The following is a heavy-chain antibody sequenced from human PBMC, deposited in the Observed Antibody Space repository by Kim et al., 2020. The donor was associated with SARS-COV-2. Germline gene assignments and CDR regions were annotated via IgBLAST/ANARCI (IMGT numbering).Heavy chain of an antibody. CDR2: NT. CDR3: ARVYEGGMDA. V-gene: IGHV1-8*01. D-gene: IGHD3-16*01. J-gene: IGHJ6*02. Sequence: NTGYAQRFQGRVTMTRNTSISTAYMELSSLISEDTAVCYCARVYEGGMDAWGQGTTVTVSS.